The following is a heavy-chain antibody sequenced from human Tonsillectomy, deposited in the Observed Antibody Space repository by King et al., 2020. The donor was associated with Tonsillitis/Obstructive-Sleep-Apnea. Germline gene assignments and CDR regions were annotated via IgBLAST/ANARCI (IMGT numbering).Heavy chain of an antibody. V-gene: IGHV3-53*01. CDR2: IYSGGST. J-gene: IGHJ3*02. D-gene: IGHD3-16*01. CDR1: GFTFSINY. Sequence: EVQLVESGGGLIQPGGSLRLSCAASGFTFSINYMTWVRQAPGKGLEWVSVIYSGGSTYYADSVKGRFTISRDNSKNTLYLQMNSLRAEDTAVYYCATNGGGVLDAFDIWGQGTMVTVSS. CDR3: ATNGGGVLDAFDI.